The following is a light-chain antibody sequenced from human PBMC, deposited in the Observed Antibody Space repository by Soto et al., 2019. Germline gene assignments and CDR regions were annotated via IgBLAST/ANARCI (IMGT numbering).Light chain of an antibody. Sequence: EVVLTQSPATLSLPPGEGATLSCRASQSVSSYLAWYQHKPGQAPRLLISDASNRATGIPARFSGSGSGTDFTLTISSLEPEDFAVYYCQQRSGWPPLYTFGQGTKLEIK. CDR1: QSVSSY. CDR3: QQRSGWPPLYT. V-gene: IGKV3-11*01. CDR2: DAS. J-gene: IGKJ2*01.